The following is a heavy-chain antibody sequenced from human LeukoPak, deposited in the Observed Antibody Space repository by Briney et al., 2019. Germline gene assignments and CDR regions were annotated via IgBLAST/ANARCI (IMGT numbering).Heavy chain of an antibody. CDR2: INPSGGST. V-gene: IGHV1-46*01. CDR1: GYTFTSYY. CDR3: ARAPIVVVPAAVLGYYYMDV. D-gene: IGHD2-2*01. J-gene: IGHJ6*03. Sequence: ASVKVSCKASGYTFTSYYMHWVRQAPGQGLEWMGIINPSGGSTSYAQKFQGRVTMTRDTSTSTVYMELSSLRSEDTAVYYCARAPIVVVPAAVLGYYYMDVWGKGSTVTVSS.